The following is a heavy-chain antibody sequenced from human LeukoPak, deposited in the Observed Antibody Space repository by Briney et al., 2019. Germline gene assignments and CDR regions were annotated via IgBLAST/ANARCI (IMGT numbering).Heavy chain of an antibody. CDR1: GGSFSGYY. D-gene: IGHD2-2*02. V-gene: IGHV4-34*01. J-gene: IGHJ5*02. CDR3: ARGLAAGYCSSTSCYTRFDP. CDR2: INHSGST. Sequence: SETLSVTCAVYGGSFSGYYWSWIRQPPGKGLEWIGEINHSGSTNYNPSLKSRVTISVDTSKNQFSLKLSSVTAADTAVYYCARGLAAGYCSSTSCYTRFDPWGQGTLVTVSS.